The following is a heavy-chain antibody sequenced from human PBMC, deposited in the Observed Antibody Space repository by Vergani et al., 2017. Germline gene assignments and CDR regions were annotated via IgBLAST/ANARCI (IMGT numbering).Heavy chain of an antibody. CDR2: INHSGST. J-gene: IGHJ6*02. V-gene: IGHV4-34*01. CDR1: GGSFSGYY. D-gene: IGHD6-6*01. CDR3: ARQSSSSHYYYYGMDV. Sequence: QVQLQQWGAGLLKPSETLSLTCAVYGGSFSGYYWSWIRQPSGKGLEWIGEINHSGSTNYNPSLKSRVTISVDTSKNQFSLKLSSVTAADTAVYYCARQSSSSHYYYYGMDVWGQGATVTVSS.